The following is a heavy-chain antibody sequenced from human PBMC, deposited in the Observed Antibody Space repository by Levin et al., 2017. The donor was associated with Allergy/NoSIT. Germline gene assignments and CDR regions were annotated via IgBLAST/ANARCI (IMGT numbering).Heavy chain of an antibody. J-gene: IGHJ4*02. CDR3: RRDYGDYVSPLDY. CDR2: IKSKTDGGTT. CDR1: GFTFSNAW. D-gene: IGHD4-17*01. Sequence: GGSLRLSCAASGFTFSNAWMSWVRQAPGKGLEWVGRIKSKTDGGTTDYAAPVKGRFTISRDDSKNTLYLQMNSLKTEDTAVYYCRRDYGDYVSPLDYWGQGTLVTVSS. V-gene: IGHV3-15*01.